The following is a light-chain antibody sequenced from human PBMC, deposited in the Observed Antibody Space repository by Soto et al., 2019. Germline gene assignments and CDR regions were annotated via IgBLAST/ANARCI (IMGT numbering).Light chain of an antibody. J-gene: IGKJ4*01. V-gene: IGKV1-27*01. CDR3: QQSYSTPLT. Sequence: DIQMTQSPSSLSASVGDRVTMTCQASRDITDYLAWYKQKPGQVPKLLVYTASTLQSGVPSRFTASGSGTDFTLTISSLQPEDFATYYCQQSYSTPLTFGGGTKVDI. CDR1: RDITDY. CDR2: TAS.